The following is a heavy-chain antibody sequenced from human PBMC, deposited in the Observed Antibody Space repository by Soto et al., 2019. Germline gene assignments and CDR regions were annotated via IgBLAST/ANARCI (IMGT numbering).Heavy chain of an antibody. V-gene: IGHV1-24*01. D-gene: IGHD3-22*01. CDR1: GYTLTELS. CDR2: FDPEDGET. Sequence: ASVKVSCKVSGYTLTELSMHWVRQAPGKGLEWMGGFDPEDGETIYAQKFQGRVTMTEDTSTDTAYMELSSLRSEGTAVYYCATDYDSSGSMSFDYWGQGTLVTVSS. CDR3: ATDYDSSGSMSFDY. J-gene: IGHJ4*02.